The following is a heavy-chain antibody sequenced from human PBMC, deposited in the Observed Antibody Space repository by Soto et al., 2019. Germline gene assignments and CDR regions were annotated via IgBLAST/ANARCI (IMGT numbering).Heavy chain of an antibody. J-gene: IGHJ3*02. CDR1: GYTFTSYG. D-gene: IGHD3-9*01. CDR2: ISAYNGNT. V-gene: IGHV1-18*04. Sequence: ASVKVSCKASGYTFTSYGISWVRQAPGQGLEWMGWISAYNGNTNYAQKLQGRVTMTTDTSTSTAYMELRSLRSDDTAVYYCARVPLRYFDWLLPGHDASDIWGQGTMVTVSS. CDR3: ARVPLRYFDWLLPGHDASDI.